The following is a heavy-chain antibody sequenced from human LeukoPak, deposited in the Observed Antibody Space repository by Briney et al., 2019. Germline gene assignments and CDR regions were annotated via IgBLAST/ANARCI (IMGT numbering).Heavy chain of an antibody. Sequence: SETLSLTCAVYGGSFSGYYWSWIRQPPGKGLEWIGEINHSGSTNYNPSLKSRVTISVDTSKNQFSLKLSSVTAADTAVYYCARVIRYQYYYYYGMDVWSQGTTVTVSS. D-gene: IGHD3-9*01. J-gene: IGHJ6*02. CDR3: ARVIRYQYYYYYGMDV. V-gene: IGHV4-34*01. CDR1: GGSFSGYY. CDR2: INHSGST.